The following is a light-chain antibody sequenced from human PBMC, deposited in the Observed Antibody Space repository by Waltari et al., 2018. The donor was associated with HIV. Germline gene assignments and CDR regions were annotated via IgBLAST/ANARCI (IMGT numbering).Light chain of an antibody. CDR3: CSYAGSSSWV. CDR2: EGS. CDR1: SSDVGSYTL. V-gene: IGLV2-23*01. Sequence: QSALAPAASLSGSPGQSITLPWPGTSSDVGSYTLVFWYQQHPGKAPKLMIYEGSKRPSGVSNRFSGSKSGNTASLTISGLQAEDEADYYCCSYAGSSSWVFGGGTKLTVL. J-gene: IGLJ3*02.